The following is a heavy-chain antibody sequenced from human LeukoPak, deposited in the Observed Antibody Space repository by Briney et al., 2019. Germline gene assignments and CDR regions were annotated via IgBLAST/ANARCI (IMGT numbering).Heavy chain of an antibody. D-gene: IGHD3-22*01. CDR1: GGSFSGYY. J-gene: IGHJ6*02. CDR2: INHSGST. Sequence: SETLSLTCAVYGGSFSGYYWSWIRQPPGKGLEWIGEINHSGSTNYNPSLKSRVTISVDTSKNQFSLKLSSVTAADTAVYYCARDPTPMIRYYYYGMDVWGQGTTVTVSS. CDR3: ARDPTPMIRYYYYGMDV. V-gene: IGHV4-34*01.